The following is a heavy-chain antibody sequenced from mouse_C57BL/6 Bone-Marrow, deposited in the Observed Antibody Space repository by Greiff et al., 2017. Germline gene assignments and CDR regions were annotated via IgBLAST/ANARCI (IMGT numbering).Heavy chain of an antibody. V-gene: IGHV10-3*01. D-gene: IGHD4-1*01. CDR2: IRSKSSNYAT. CDR1: GFTFNTYA. J-gene: IGHJ4*01. CDR3: VRDTNWGYAMDY. Sequence: EVNVVESGGGLVQPKGSLKLSCAASGFTFNTYAMHWVRQAPGKGLEWVARIRSKSSNYATYYADSVKDIFTITRDDSQSMLYLQMNNRRTEDTAMYYCVRDTNWGYAMDYWGQGTSVTVSS.